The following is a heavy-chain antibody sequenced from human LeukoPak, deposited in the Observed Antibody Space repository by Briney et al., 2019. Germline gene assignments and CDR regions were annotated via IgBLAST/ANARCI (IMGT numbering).Heavy chain of an antibody. V-gene: IGHV1-69*06. CDR2: IIPIFGTA. CDR3: ARAINYDFWSGYYPGWFDP. CDR1: GGTFSSYA. Sequence: SVKVSCKASGGTFSSYAISWVRQAPGQGLEWMGGIIPIFGTANYAQKFQGRVTITADKSTSTAYMELSSLRSEDTAVYYCARAINYDFWSGYYPGWFDPWGQGTLVTVSS. D-gene: IGHD3-3*01. J-gene: IGHJ5*02.